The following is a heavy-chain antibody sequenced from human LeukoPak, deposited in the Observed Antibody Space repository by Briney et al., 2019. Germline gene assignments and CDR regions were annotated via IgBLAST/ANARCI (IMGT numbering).Heavy chain of an antibody. CDR2: IYTSGST. D-gene: IGHD6-19*01. Sequence: SETLSLTCTVSGGSISSYYWSWIRQPAGKGLEWIGRIYTSGSTNYNPSLKSRVTISVNKSKNQLSLKLSSVTAADTAVYYCARDRVAGTFDYWGQGTLVTVFS. V-gene: IGHV4-4*07. CDR3: ARDRVAGTFDY. J-gene: IGHJ4*02. CDR1: GGSISSYY.